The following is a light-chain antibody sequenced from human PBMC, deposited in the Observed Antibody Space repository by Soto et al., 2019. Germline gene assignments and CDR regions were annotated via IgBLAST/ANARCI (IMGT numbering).Light chain of an antibody. CDR2: GAS. Sequence: VMTQSPATLSLSPGERATLSCRASQSVSSSYLAWYQQKPGQAPRLLIYGASSRATGIPDRFSGSGSGADFTLSITRLEPEDFAVYYCQQYGSTPLTFGGGTKVDIK. V-gene: IGKV3-20*01. CDR3: QQYGSTPLT. CDR1: QSVSSSY. J-gene: IGKJ4*01.